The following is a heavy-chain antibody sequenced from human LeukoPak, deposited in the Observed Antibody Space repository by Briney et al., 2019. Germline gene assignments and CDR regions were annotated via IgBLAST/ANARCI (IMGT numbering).Heavy chain of an antibody. V-gene: IGHV3-66*01. Sequence: GGSLRLSCAASGFTVSSNYMSWVRQAPGKGPEWVSVIYSGGSTYYADSVKGRFTISRDNSKNTLYLQMNSLRAEDTAVYYCARDRIFGPYYYGMDVWGQGTTVTVSS. CDR2: IYSGGST. CDR3: ARDRIFGPYYYGMDV. D-gene: IGHD3-3*02. CDR1: GFTVSSNY. J-gene: IGHJ6*02.